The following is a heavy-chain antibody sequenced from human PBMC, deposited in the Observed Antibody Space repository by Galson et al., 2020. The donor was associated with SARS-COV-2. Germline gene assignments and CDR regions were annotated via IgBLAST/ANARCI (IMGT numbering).Heavy chain of an antibody. J-gene: IGHJ6*02. Sequence: ASVKVSCKASGYSFSGNYLHWVRQTPGQGREWMGWVNPITGGTHIPQKFQGRVTMTRDTSISAVYMELSRLTSDDTALYYCARGGDSTSSAYPSYYYYGMDVWGQGTTVTVSS. CDR2: VNPITGGT. CDR3: ARGGDSTSSAYPSYYYYGMDV. CDR1: GYSFSGNY. V-gene: IGHV1-2*02. D-gene: IGHD6-6*01.